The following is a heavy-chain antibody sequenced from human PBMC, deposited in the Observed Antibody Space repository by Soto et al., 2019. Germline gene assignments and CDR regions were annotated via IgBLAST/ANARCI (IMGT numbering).Heavy chain of an antibody. V-gene: IGHV3-23*01. CDR1: GVTFSSYA. CDR2: IGASGSST. J-gene: IGHJ4*02. Sequence: PXGSLILSCAAAGVTFSSYALTWVRQAPGRGLEWVSVIGASGSSTFHADSVKGRFTISRDNSKNTLFLQMNSLRVEDTAVYYCAKVVDYDSTGYYAHLDSWGQGTLVTVSS. CDR3: AKVVDYDSTGYYAHLDS. D-gene: IGHD3-22*01.